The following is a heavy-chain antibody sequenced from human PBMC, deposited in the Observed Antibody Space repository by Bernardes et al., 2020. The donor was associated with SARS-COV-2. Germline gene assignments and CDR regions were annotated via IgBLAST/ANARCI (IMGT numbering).Heavy chain of an antibody. CDR3: AKVGDYSNSPDYYYYGMDV. CDR2: VSGSGDST. Sequence: LRLSCAASGFIFSSYAMSWVRQAPGKGLEWVSVVSGSGDSTYYADSVKGRFTISRDNSKNTLYLQLTSLRAEDTAVYYCAKVGDYSNSPDYYYYGMDVWGQGTTVNVS. D-gene: IGHD6-6*01. J-gene: IGHJ6*02. CDR1: GFIFSSYA. V-gene: IGHV3-23*01.